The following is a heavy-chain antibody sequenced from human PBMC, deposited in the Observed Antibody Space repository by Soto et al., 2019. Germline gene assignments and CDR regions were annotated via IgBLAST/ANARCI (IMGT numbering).Heavy chain of an antibody. CDR1: GFTFSDYY. CDR3: ARVRYCTTDTCPPYFFDY. D-gene: IGHD2-8*01. CDR2: ISRSATYT. V-gene: IGHV3-11*06. Sequence: QVHLVESGGGLVKPGGSLRLSCAASGFTFSDYYMSWIRQAPGKGLEWVSCISRSATYTNYADSVKGRFTISRDNAKDSLFLQMNSLRAEDTAIYYCARVRYCTTDTCPPYFFDYWGQGTLVTVSS. J-gene: IGHJ4*02.